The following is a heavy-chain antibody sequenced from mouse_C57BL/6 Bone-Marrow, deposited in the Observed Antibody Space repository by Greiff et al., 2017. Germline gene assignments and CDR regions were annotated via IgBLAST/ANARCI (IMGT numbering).Heavy chain of an antibody. Sequence: QVQLQQPGTELVKPGASVKLSCKASGYTFTSYWMHWVKQRPGQGLEWIGNINPSNGGTNYNEKFKSKATLTVDKSSSTAYMQLSSLTSADSAVYYCARSEKMASWDDYGGQGTTRTVSS. CDR2: INPSNGGT. CDR3: ARSEKMASWDDY. CDR1: GYTFTSYW. D-gene: IGHD4-1*01. J-gene: IGHJ2*01. V-gene: IGHV1-53*01.